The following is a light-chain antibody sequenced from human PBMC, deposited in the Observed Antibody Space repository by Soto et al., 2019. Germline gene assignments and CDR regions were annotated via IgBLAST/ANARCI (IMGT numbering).Light chain of an antibody. Sequence: QSVLIQPPSASGTPGQRVTISCSGSSSNIGSNYVYWFQQHPRAAPKLLIYRNNHRPSGVPDRCSGSKSGTSASLAISGLRSEDEADYYCATWEDNLTARVFGGGTKLTVL. V-gene: IGLV1-47*01. CDR2: RNN. CDR1: SSNIGSNY. CDR3: ATWEDNLTARV. J-gene: IGLJ3*02.